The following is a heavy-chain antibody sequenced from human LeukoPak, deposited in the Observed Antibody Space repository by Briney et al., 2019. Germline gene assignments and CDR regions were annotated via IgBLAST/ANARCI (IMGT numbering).Heavy chain of an antibody. CDR3: AREMVGATYFDY. V-gene: IGHV3-33*01. J-gene: IGHJ4*02. CDR2: IWYDGSNK. CDR1: GFTFSSYG. D-gene: IGHD1-26*01. Sequence: SLRLSCAASGFTFSSYGMHWVRQAPGKGLEWVAVIWYDGSNKYYADSVKGRFTISRDNSKNTLYLQMNSLRAEDTAVYYCAREMVGATYFDYWGQGTLVTVSS.